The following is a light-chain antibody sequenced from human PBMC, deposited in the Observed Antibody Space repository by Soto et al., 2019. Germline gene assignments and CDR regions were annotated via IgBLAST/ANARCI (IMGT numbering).Light chain of an antibody. V-gene: IGKV1-5*03. J-gene: IGKJ4*01. Sequence: DIQMTQSPSTLSGSVGDRVTITCRASQTISSWLAWYQQKPGKAPKLLIYKASTLKSGVPSRFSGSGSGTEFTLTISSLQPDDFATYYCQQANSFPLTFGGGTKEEIQ. CDR3: QQANSFPLT. CDR2: KAS. CDR1: QTISSW.